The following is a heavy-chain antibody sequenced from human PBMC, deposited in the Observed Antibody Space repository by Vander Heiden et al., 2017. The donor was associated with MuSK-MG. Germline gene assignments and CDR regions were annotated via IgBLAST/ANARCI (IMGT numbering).Heavy chain of an antibody. CDR1: GFPFSSYS. V-gene: IGHV3-21*03. D-gene: IGHD5-18*01. CDR2: ISSSSSYI. CDR3: ARSGDNGYSYPSSFDY. Sequence: EVQLVASGGGLVKPGGSLRLSCAASGFPFSSYSMNWVRQAPGKGLEWVSSISSSSSYIYYADSVKGRFTISRDNAKNSLYLQMNSLRAEDTAVYYCARSGDNGYSYPSSFDYWGQGTLVTVSS. J-gene: IGHJ4*02.